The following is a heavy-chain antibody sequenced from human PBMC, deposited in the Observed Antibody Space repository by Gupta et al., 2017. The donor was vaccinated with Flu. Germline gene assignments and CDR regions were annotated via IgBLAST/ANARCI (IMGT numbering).Heavy chain of an antibody. Sequence: WVRQAPEGGLEFVANIKQEETDKNYVESVKGRFTISRDSAKNSVYLQLNSLRDEDTAGYCCASDPGRRAFDVWGPGTTVTVSS. J-gene: IGHJ3*01. CDR2: IKQEETDK. V-gene: IGHV3-7*01. CDR3: ASDPGRRAFDV.